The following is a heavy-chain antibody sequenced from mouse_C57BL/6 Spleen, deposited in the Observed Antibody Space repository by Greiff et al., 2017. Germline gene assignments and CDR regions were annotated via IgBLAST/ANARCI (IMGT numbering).Heavy chain of an antibody. CDR2: IYPGDGDT. J-gene: IGHJ4*01. CDR1: GYAFSSSW. V-gene: IGHV1-82*01. D-gene: IGHD1-1*01. Sequence: VQRVESGPELVKPGASVKISCKASGYAFSSSWMNWVKQRPGKGLEWIGRIYPGDGDTNYNGKFKGKATLTADKSSSTAYMQLSSLTSEDSAVYFCARGLLYAMDYWGQGTSVTVSS. CDR3: ARGLLYAMDY.